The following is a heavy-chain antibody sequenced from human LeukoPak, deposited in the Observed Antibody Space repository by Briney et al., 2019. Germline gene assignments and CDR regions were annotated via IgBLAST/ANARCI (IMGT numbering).Heavy chain of an antibody. CDR3: ARENQAFYYDSTGYSRVYYFDY. CDR2: INPNSGGT. V-gene: IGHV1-2*02. Sequence: ASVTVSCKASGYTFTGYYMHWVRQAPGQGLEWMGWINPNSGGTNYAQKFPGRVTMTRDTSISTAYMDLSRLRSDDTAVYYCARENQAFYYDSTGYSRVYYFDYWGQGTLVTVSS. CDR1: GYTFTGYY. J-gene: IGHJ4*02. D-gene: IGHD3-22*01.